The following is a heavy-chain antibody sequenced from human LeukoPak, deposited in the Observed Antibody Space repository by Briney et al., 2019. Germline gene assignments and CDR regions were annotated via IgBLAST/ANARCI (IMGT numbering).Heavy chain of an antibody. CDR2: IYYSGST. V-gene: IGHV4-59*08. J-gene: IGHJ6*02. CDR1: GGSISSYY. CDR3: ARRVPNYYYGMDV. Sequence: SETLSLTCTVSGGSISSYYWSWIRRPPGKGLEWIGYIYYSGSTNYNPSLKSRVTISVDTSRNQFSLKLSSVTAADTAVYYCARRVPNYYYGMDVWGQGTTVTVS. D-gene: IGHD6-6*01.